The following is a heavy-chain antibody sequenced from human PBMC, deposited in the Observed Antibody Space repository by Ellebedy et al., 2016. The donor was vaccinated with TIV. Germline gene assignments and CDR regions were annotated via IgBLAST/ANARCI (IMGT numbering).Heavy chain of an antibody. Sequence: MPSETLSLTCAVYVGSFSGYYWSWIRQPPGKGLEWIGEINHSGSTNYNPSLKSRVTISVDTSKNQFSLKVNSVTAADTAVYYCAGNYNAYFDYWGQGTLVTVSS. J-gene: IGHJ4*02. V-gene: IGHV4-34*01. D-gene: IGHD4-11*01. CDR1: VGSFSGYY. CDR3: AGNYNAYFDY. CDR2: INHSGST.